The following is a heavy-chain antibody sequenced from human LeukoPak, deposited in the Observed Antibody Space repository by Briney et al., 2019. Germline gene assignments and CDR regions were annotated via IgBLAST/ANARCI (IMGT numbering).Heavy chain of an antibody. CDR1: GFTFSNYS. CDR3: ARGPYNYDSSGYYPPFFDY. CDR2: INSSSRYI. D-gene: IGHD3-22*01. V-gene: IGHV3-21*01. J-gene: IGHJ4*02. Sequence: GGSLRLSCAASGFTFSNYSLNWVRQAPGKGLEWVSSINSSSRYIYYADSVKGRFTISRDNAKNSLYLQMSSLRAEDTAVYYCARGPYNYDSSGYYPPFFDYWGQGTMVPVSS.